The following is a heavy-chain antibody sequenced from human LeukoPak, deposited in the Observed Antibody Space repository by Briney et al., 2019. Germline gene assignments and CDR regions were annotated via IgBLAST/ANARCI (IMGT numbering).Heavy chain of an antibody. CDR3: ARDRYTLWY. J-gene: IGHJ4*02. D-gene: IGHD5-18*01. CDR1: GFTFSSNW. V-gene: IGHV3-7*01. Sequence: PGGSLRLSCAASGFTFSSNWMSWVRQAPGQGLEWVANIKQDGSEKYYVDSVKGRFTISRDNAKNSLYLQMNSLRAEDTAVYYCARDRYTLWYWGQGTLVTVSS. CDR2: IKQDGSEK.